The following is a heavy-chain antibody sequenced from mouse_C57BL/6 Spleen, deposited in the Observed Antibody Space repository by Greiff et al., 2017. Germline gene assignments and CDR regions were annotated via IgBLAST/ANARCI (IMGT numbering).Heavy chain of an antibody. Sequence: EVKLVESGGDLVKPGGSLKLSCAASGFTFSSYGMSWVRQTPDKRLEWVATISSGGSYTYYPDSVTGRFPIPRDNAKNTLYLQMSSLKSEDTAMYYCARQDDGYDYWGQGTTLTVSS. J-gene: IGHJ2*01. V-gene: IGHV5-6*01. CDR1: GFTFSSYG. CDR3: ARQDDGYDY. CDR2: ISSGGSYT. D-gene: IGHD2-3*01.